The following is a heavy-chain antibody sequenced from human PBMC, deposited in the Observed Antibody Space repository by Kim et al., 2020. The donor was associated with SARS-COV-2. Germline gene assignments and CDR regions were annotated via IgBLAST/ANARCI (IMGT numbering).Heavy chain of an antibody. D-gene: IGHD4-17*01. CDR3: AKVGGVMTTVTTGDYYFDY. Sequence: GRFTSARDNAKNTLYLKMNSLRAEDTAVYYCAKVGGVMTTVTTGDYYFDYWGQGTLVTVSS. V-gene: IGHV3-30*02. J-gene: IGHJ4*02.